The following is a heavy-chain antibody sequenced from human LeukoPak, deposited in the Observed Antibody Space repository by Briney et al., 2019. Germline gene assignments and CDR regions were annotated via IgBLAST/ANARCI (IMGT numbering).Heavy chain of an antibody. V-gene: IGHV1-2*02. CDR1: GYTFTSYD. Sequence: ASVKVSCKASGYTFTSYDINWLRQAPGQGFEWLGWSDPNSGATKYEHFQGRVTMTWDTSIDTAYMELTRLRSDDTAVYYCARAKPYDNNGYSPELRYWGQGTLVTVSS. D-gene: IGHD3-22*01. CDR3: ARAKPYDNNGYSPELRY. CDR2: SDPNSGAT. J-gene: IGHJ4*02.